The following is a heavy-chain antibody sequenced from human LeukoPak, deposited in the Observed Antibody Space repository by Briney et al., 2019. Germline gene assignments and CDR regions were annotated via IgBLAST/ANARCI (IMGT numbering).Heavy chain of an antibody. CDR1: GFTFSSYA. CDR3: VREDTPATANY. Sequence: GGSLRLPCAASGFTFSSYAMHWVRQAPGKGLEWVSAISGGGDITYYADSVTGRFTISRDNSKDTLFLQMHSLRPRDTAVYYCVREDTPATANYWGQGTLVTISS. D-gene: IGHD2-21*02. V-gene: IGHV3-23*01. CDR2: ISGGGDIT. J-gene: IGHJ4*02.